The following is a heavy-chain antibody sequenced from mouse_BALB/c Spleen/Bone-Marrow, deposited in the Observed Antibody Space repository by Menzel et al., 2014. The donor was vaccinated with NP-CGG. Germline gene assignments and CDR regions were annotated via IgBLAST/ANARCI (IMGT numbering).Heavy chain of an antibody. J-gene: IGHJ4*01. V-gene: IGHV1S81*02. CDR3: SRGRRDALDY. CDR1: GYTFTNYY. Sequence: QVQLQQSGAELVKPGASVKLSCKASGYTFTNYYMYWVKQRPGQGLEWFGEINPSNGGTNFNEKFKNKATLTVDKSSSTAYMQLSSLTSEDSAVYYCSRGRRDALDYWGQGTSVTVSS. CDR2: INPSNGGT.